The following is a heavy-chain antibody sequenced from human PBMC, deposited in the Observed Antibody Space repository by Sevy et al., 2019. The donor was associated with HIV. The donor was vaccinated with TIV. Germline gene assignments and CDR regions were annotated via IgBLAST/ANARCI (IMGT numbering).Heavy chain of an antibody. CDR3: ARDSALVIVPTAGFDT. J-gene: IGHJ5*02. CDR1: GFTFRSIS. CDR2: IWYDGRTK. Sequence: GGSLRLSCSASGFTFRSISMHWVRQAPGKGLEWVAAIWYDGRTKQYADSVKGRFTISRDNSKNMLNLEMNSLRAEDTALYFCARDSALVIVPTAGFDTWGQGTVVTVSS. D-gene: IGHD1-1*01. V-gene: IGHV3-33*01.